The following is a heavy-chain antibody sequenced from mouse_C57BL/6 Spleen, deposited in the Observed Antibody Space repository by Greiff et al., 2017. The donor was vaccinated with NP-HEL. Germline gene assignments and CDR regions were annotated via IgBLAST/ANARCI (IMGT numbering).Heavy chain of an antibody. CDR2: IYPGSGST. CDR1: GYTFTSYW. D-gene: IGHD1-1*01. J-gene: IGHJ4*01. Sequence: VQLQQPGAELVKPGASVKMSCKASGYTFTSYWITWVKQRPGQGLEWIGDIYPGSGSTNYNEKFKSKATLTVDTSSSTAYMQLSSLTSEDSAVYYCARLWGTTVVATDAMDYWGQGTSVTVSS. CDR3: ARLWGTTVVATDAMDY. V-gene: IGHV1-55*01.